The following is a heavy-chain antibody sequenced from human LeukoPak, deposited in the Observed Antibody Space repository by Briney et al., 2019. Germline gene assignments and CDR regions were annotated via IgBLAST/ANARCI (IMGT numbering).Heavy chain of an antibody. J-gene: IGHJ4*02. Sequence: GASVKVSCKGSGDIFTSYAISWVRQAPGLGLEWMGAIIPLLGTANSAQKFQGRVTITADESTSTAYMELSSLRSEDTAVYYCARDGGYGEPDYWGQGTLVTVSS. CDR2: IIPLLGTA. D-gene: IGHD3-16*01. V-gene: IGHV1-69*01. CDR3: ARDGGYGEPDY. CDR1: GDIFTSYA.